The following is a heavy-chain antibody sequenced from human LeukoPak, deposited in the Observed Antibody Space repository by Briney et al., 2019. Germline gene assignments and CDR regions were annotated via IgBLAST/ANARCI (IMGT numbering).Heavy chain of an antibody. J-gene: IGHJ6*04. CDR2: IKQDGSEK. V-gene: IGHV3-7*01. CDR3: AELGITMIGGV. CDR1: GFSFSTHW. Sequence: GGSLRLSCAASGFSFSTHWMTWVRQAPGKGLEWVANIKQDGSEKYYGDSVKGRFTISRDNAKNLLYLQMNSLRAEDTAVYYCAELGITMIGGVWGKGTTVTISS. D-gene: IGHD3-10*02.